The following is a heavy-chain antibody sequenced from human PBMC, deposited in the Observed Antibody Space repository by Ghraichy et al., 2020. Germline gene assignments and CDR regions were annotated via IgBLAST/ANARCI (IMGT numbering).Heavy chain of an antibody. J-gene: IGHJ4*02. D-gene: IGHD2-2*01. CDR1: GFTFSSYA. V-gene: IGHV3-23*01. CDR3: AKDRYCSSTSCLKGGALV. CDR2: ISGSGGST. Sequence: GVLNISCAASGFTFSSYAMSWVRQAPGKGLEWVSAISGSGGSTYYADSVKGRFTISRDNSKNTLYLQMNSLRAEDTAVYYCAKDRYCSSTSCLKGGALVWGQGTLVTVSS.